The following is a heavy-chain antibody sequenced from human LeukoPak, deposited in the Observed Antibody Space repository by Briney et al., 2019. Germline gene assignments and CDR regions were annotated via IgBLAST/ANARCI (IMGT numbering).Heavy chain of an antibody. CDR2: IYYSGST. CDR1: GGSINSYY. J-gene: IGHJ3*02. V-gene: IGHV4-59*01. D-gene: IGHD3-22*01. CDR3: AREYYYDSSGYYYRAYAFDI. Sequence: SETLSLTCTVSGGSINSYYWSWIRQPPGKGLEWIGYIYYSGSTNYDPSLKSRVTISVDTSKSQFSLKLSSVTAADTAVYYCAREYYYDSSGYYYRAYAFDIWGQGTMVTVSS.